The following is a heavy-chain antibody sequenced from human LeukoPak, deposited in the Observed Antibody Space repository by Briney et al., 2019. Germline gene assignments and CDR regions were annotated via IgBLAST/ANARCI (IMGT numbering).Heavy chain of an antibody. CDR2: ISYDGSKK. J-gene: IGHJ4*02. CDR1: GFTFNAYD. V-gene: IGHV3-30-3*01. D-gene: IGHD3-16*01. Sequence: PGGSLRLSCAASGFTFNAYDMHWVRQAPGKGLEWVAVISYDGSKKYYADSVKGRCTISRDNSKNTLLLQMNNLRAEDMAVYYCTSGGHLDWWGQGALVTVAS. CDR3: TSGGHLDW.